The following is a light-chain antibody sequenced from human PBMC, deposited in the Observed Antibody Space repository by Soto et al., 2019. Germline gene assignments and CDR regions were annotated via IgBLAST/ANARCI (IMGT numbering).Light chain of an antibody. CDR1: ESISSW. V-gene: IGKV1-5*01. CDR2: DAS. J-gene: IGKJ4*01. CDR3: QQYNSFALT. Sequence: DIQMTQSPSTLSASVGDRVTITCRASESISSWLAWYQKKPGKAPKLLIYDASKLKTGVPSRFSGSGSGTEFTLTTSSLQPDDFASYYCQQYNSFALTFGGGTKVDIK.